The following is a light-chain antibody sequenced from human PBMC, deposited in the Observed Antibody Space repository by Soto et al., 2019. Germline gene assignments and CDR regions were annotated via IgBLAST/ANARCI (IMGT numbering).Light chain of an antibody. Sequence: QSALTQPASVSGSPGQSITISCTGTSSDVGGYNYVSWYQQHPGKAPKLLIYDVNHRPSGISNRFSGSKSGNTASLTISGLQAEDEADYYCTSYTPTSTVVFGGGTKVTVL. V-gene: IGLV2-14*03. CDR1: SSDVGGYNY. CDR2: DVN. J-gene: IGLJ2*01. CDR3: TSYTPTSTVV.